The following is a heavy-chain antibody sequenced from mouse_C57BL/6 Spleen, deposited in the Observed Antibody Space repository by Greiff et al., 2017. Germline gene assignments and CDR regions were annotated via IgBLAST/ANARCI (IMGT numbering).Heavy chain of an antibody. CDR2: ISYDGSN. J-gene: IGHJ2*01. D-gene: IGHD2-4*01. CDR1: GYSITSGYY. V-gene: IGHV3-6*01. CDR3: ARAYDYDENFDY. Sequence: EVQLQESGPGLVKPSQSLSLTCSVTGYSITSGYYWNWIRQFPGNKLEWMGYISYDGSNNYNPSLKNRISITRDTSKNQFFLKLNSVTTEDTATYYCARAYDYDENFDYWGQGTTLTVSS.